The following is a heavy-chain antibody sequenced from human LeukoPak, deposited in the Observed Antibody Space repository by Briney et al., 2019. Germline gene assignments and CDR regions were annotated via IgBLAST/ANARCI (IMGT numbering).Heavy chain of an antibody. D-gene: IGHD2-15*01. CDR3: AKNGGGSCYSPVDY. Sequence: PGGSLRLSCAAPGFTFSSYAMSWVRQAPGKGLEWVSGVSGSGGSTYYADYVKGRFTISRDSSRNTLYLQINSLRAEDTAVYYCAKNGGGSCYSPVDYWGQGTLVTVSS. J-gene: IGHJ4*02. V-gene: IGHV3-23*01. CDR2: VSGSGGST. CDR1: GFTFSSYA.